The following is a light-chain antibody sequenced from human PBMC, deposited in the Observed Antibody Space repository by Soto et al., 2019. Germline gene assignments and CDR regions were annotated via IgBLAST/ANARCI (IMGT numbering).Light chain of an antibody. V-gene: IGLV2-23*01. J-gene: IGLJ2*01. CDR3: SSYAVTRVL. CDR2: EGN. CDR1: SSDVGNYPL. Sequence: QSALTQPASVSGSPGQSITISCTGTSSDVGNYPLVSWYQQHPGKAPKLVIYEGNKWPSGVSNRFSGSKSGYTASLTISGLQADDEADYYCSSYAVTRVLFGGGTKRTVL.